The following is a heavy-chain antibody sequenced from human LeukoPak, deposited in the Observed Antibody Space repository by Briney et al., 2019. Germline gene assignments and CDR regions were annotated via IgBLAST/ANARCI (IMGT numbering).Heavy chain of an antibody. CDR2: INPSGGST. Sequence: ASVKVSCKASGYTFTSYDMHWVRQAPGQGLEWMGIINPSGGSTSYAQKFQGRVTMTRDTSTSTVYMELSSLRSEDTAVYSCARDRYPDYSSGWYVEGEYHYYYGMDVWGQGTTVTVSS. J-gene: IGHJ6*02. CDR1: GYTFTSYD. D-gene: IGHD6-19*01. V-gene: IGHV1-46*01. CDR3: ARDRYPDYSSGWYVEGEYHYYYGMDV.